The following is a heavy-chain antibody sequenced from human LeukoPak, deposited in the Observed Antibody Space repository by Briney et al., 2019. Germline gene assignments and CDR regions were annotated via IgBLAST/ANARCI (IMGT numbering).Heavy chain of an antibody. D-gene: IGHD3-9*01. Sequence: GGSLRLSCAASGFTFSSYSMNWVRQAPGKGLEWVSSISSSSSYIYYADSVKGRFTISRDNAKNSLYLQMNSLRAEDTAVYYCARDRTVLRYFDWLRRGAFDIWGQGTMVTVSS. V-gene: IGHV3-21*01. CDR1: GFTFSSYS. J-gene: IGHJ3*02. CDR2: ISSSSSYI. CDR3: ARDRTVLRYFDWLRRGAFDI.